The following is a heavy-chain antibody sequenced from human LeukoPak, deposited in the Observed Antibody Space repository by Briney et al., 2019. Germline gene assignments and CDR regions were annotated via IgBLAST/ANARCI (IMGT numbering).Heavy chain of an antibody. D-gene: IGHD3-10*01. V-gene: IGHV3-21*01. Sequence: GGSLRLSCEASGFTFSTYIMNWVRQAPGKGLEWVSSISSSSSIYYTDSVKGRFTISRDNAKNSLYLQMNSLRAEDTAVYYCARDKRPITHAFDLWGRGTMVTVSS. CDR1: GFTFSTYI. J-gene: IGHJ3*01. CDR3: ARDKRPITHAFDL. CDR2: ISSSSSI.